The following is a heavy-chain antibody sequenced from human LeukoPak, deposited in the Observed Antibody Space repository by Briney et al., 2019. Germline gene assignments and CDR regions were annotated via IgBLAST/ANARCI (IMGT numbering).Heavy chain of an antibody. V-gene: IGHV4-59*01. CDR1: GGSISNYY. CDR2: IYYSGST. J-gene: IGHJ4*02. Sequence: SETLSLTCAVSGGSISNYYWNWIRKPPGKGLEWIAYIYYSGSTNYNPSLKSRVTISVDTSKKQLSLKLSSVTAADTAVYYCARGATYFDYWGQGTLVTVSS. D-gene: IGHD5-12*01. CDR3: ARGATYFDY.